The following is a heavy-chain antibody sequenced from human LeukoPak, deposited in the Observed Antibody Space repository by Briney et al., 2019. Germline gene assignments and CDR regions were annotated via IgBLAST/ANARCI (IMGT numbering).Heavy chain of an antibody. CDR1: GYTFTDYN. V-gene: IGHV1-2*02. CDR3: VRDGTGGRVLYYFDY. Sequence: GPSLTVSCKASGYTFTDYNVHWVRHAPGQGLEWMGCINPNSGGTNYAEKFHGRVTMTGDTSISTAYTELSRLRSDDTAVYYSVRDGTGGRVLYYFDYWGQGALVTASS. J-gene: IGHJ4*02. D-gene: IGHD2-8*02. CDR2: INPNSGGT.